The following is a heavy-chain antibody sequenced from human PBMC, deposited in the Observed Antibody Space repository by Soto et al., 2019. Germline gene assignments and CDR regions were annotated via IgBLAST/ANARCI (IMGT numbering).Heavy chain of an antibody. D-gene: IGHD2-15*01. CDR2: IDPSDSYT. CDR3: VTRPFQHCSGGSCYVY. Sequence: GESLKISCKGSGYSFTSYWISWVRQMPGKGLEWMGRIDPSDSYTNYSPSFQGHVTISADKSISTAYLQWSSLKASDTAMYYCVTRPFQHCSGGSCYVYWGQGTTVTVSS. J-gene: IGHJ6*02. V-gene: IGHV5-10-1*01. CDR1: GYSFTSYW.